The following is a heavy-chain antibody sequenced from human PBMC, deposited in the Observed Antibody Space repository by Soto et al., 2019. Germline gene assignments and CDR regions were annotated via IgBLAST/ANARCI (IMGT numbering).Heavy chain of an antibody. CDR2: IKQDGSEK. V-gene: IGHV3-7*05. CDR3: ARRKGQYYYDSSGYASGLYYFDY. J-gene: IGHJ4*02. D-gene: IGHD3-22*01. CDR1: GFTFSSYW. Sequence: GGSLRLSCAASGFTFSSYWMGWVRQAPGKGLEWVANIKQDGSEKYYVDSVKGRFTISRDNAKNSLYLQMNSLRAEDTAVYYCARRKGQYYYDSSGYASGLYYFDYWGQGTLVTVSS.